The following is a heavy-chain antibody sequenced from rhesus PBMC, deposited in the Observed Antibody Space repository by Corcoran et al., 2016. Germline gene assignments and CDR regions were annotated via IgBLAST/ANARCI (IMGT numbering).Heavy chain of an antibody. Sequence: QVQLQQWGEGLVKPSETLSLTCAVYGGSISGYYYWSRIRQPTGKGLEWIGYIYGSSASTNYNPSLKNRVTISKDTSKNQFSLRLISVTAADTAVYYCARNRDEYSNSRFDVWGPGVLVTVSS. CDR2: IYGSSAST. CDR1: GGSISGYYY. J-gene: IGHJ5-1*01. CDR3: ARNRDEYSNSRFDV. V-gene: IGHV4-73*01. D-gene: IGHD5-36*02.